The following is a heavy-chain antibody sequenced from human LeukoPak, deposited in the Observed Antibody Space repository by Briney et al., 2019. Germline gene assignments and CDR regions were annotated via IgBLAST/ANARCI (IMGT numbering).Heavy chain of an antibody. V-gene: IGHV4-59*01. J-gene: IGHJ4*02. CDR3: ARRHVEYSSSSDPYYFDY. D-gene: IGHD6-6*01. CDR1: GGSISSYY. Sequence: PSETLSLTCTVSGGSISSYYWTWIRQPPGKGLEWIGSLYYSGSTNYNPSLKSRVTISVDTSKNQFSLKLSSVTAADTAVYYCARRHVEYSSSSDPYYFDYWGQGTLVTV. CDR2: LYYSGST.